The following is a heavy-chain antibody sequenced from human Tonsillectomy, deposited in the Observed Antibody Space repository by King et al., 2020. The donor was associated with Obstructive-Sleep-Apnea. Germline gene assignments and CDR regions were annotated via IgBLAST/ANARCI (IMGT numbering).Heavy chain of an antibody. CDR1: GGSISRYY. Sequence: QLQESGPGLVKPSETLSLTCTVSGGSISRYYWSWIRQPPAKGLEGFVYIYYSESTNYNHSLQCRVTISVDTSKNQCSLKLSSVTAADTAVYYCARLGYSYGNYYLDYWGQGTLVTVSS. V-gene: IGHV4-59*01. J-gene: IGHJ4*02. CDR2: IYYSEST. CDR3: ARLGYSYGNYYLDY. D-gene: IGHD5-18*01.